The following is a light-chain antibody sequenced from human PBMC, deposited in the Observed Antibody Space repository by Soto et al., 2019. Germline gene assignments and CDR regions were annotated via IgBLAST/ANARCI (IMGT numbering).Light chain of an antibody. CDR1: SNDDGSYNL. J-gene: IGLJ3*02. V-gene: IGLV2-23*02. Sequence: QSALTQPASVSGSPGQSITISCTGTSNDDGSYNLVSWYQQHPGRAPKVMIYEVDKRPSGVSNRFSGSKSGNTASLTISGLQAEDEADYYCCSYVGSSTWVFGGGTKVTVL. CDR2: EVD. CDR3: CSYVGSSTWV.